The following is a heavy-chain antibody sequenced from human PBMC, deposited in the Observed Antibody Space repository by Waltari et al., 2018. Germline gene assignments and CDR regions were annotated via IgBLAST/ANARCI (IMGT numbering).Heavy chain of an antibody. V-gene: IGHV4-39*01. CDR3: ARHVSNYYDTTGYPPHFDY. Sequence: QLQLQESGPGLVKPSETLSLTCTVSGASISSRNYYWGWIRQPPGKGLEGIGTIFYTGTTYYNPCLKRRVTISVDTSKNQFSLKLSSVSAADTAVYYCARHVSNYYDTTGYPPHFDYWGQGTLVTVSS. CDR1: GASISSRNYY. J-gene: IGHJ4*02. CDR2: IFYTGTT. D-gene: IGHD3-22*01.